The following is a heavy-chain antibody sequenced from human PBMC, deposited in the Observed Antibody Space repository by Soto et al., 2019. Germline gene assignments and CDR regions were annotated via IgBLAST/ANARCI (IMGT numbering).Heavy chain of an antibody. J-gene: IGHJ4*01. CDR3: TTDSYITIVIVRFEY. CDR1: GFTVSSKY. V-gene: IGHV3-66*01. D-gene: IGHD3-16*02. CDR2: INTAGGT. Sequence: HPGGSLRLSCAASGFTVSSKYMNWVRQAPGKGLEWVSLINTAGGTHYADSVKGRFTIFRDNSRNTLYLQMNSLRADDTAVYYCTTDSYITIVIVRFEYWGHGTLVTVSS.